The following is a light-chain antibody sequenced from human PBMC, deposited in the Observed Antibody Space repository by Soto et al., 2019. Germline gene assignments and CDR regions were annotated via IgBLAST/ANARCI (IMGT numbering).Light chain of an antibody. CDR2: WAS. V-gene: IGKV4-1*01. CDR3: QQYYSTPYT. CDR1: QSVLYSSNNKNY. Sequence: DIVMTQSPDSLAVSLGERATINCKSSQSVLYSSNNKNYLAWYQQKPGQPPKLLIYWASTRESGVPERFSGSGSGTDFTLTISSLQAEDVAVYDCQQYYSTPYTFGQGTKLEIK. J-gene: IGKJ2*01.